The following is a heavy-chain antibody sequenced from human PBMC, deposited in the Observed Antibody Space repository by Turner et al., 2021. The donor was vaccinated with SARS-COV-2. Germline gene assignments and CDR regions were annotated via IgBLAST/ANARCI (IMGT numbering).Heavy chain of an antibody. J-gene: IGHJ4*02. CDR3: ARDLFGGTRSDLDS. CDR2: IDSISSAI. V-gene: IGHV3-48*01. Sequence: DVQLVESGGGLVHPGGSLRPSCAASGFTFKIYAMNWVRQAPGKGLEWLSYIDSISSAIYYEASVKGRFTITRNNAQSSLYLQMNSLRAEDTAMYYCARDLFGGTRSDLDSWGQGTLVTVSS. D-gene: IGHD1-26*01. CDR1: GFTFKIYA.